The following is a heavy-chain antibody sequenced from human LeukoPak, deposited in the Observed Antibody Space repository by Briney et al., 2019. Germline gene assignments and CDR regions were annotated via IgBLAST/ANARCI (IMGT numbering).Heavy chain of an antibody. Sequence: SETLSLTCSVSDGSIGTFYSSWIRQFPGKGLEWIGYIYYTGNTIYNPSLKSRVAISVDTSKNQFSLRLSSVTAADTAVYYCARQHSGTYYFPFDIWGQGTLVTVSS. CDR2: IYYTGNT. CDR3: ARQHSGTYYFPFDI. J-gene: IGHJ3*02. V-gene: IGHV4-59*08. CDR1: DGSIGTFY. D-gene: IGHD1-26*01.